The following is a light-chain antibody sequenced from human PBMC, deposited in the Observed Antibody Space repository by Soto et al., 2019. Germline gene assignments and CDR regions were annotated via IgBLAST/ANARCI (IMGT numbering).Light chain of an antibody. J-gene: IGLJ2*01. CDR2: KDS. CDR1: AVSNQY. V-gene: IGLV3-25*03. CDR3: QSAVDSGTYLI. Sequence: SYELTQTPSVSVSPGQTSRITCSGAAVSNQYGYLYQQKPGQAPVLVIYKDSERPSGIPERFSGSGSGTTVTLTISGVQADDDADYHAQSAVDSGTYLIFGGGTKLTV.